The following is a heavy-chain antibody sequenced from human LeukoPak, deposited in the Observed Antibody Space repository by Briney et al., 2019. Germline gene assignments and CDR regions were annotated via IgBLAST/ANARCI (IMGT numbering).Heavy chain of an antibody. CDR2: IYYSGST. Sequence: KSSQTLSLTCTVSGGSISSGDYYWSWIRQPPGKGLEWIGYIYYSGSTYYNPSLKSRVTISVDTSKNQFSLELSSVTAADTAVYYCARVSNYPHDAFDIWGQGTMVTVSS. V-gene: IGHV4-30-4*08. CDR3: ARVSNYPHDAFDI. CDR1: GGSISSGDYY. J-gene: IGHJ3*02. D-gene: IGHD4-11*01.